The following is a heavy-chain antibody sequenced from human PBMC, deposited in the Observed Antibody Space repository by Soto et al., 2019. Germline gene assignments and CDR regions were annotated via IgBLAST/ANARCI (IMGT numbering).Heavy chain of an antibody. J-gene: IGHJ4*02. CDR2: ISYDGSNK. D-gene: IGHD3-9*01. CDR1: GFTFSSYG. Sequence: GGSLRLSCAASGFTFSSYGMHWVRQAPGKGLEWVAVISYDGSNKYYADSVKGRFTISRDNSKNTLYLQMNSLRAEDTAVYYCAKPVLQDFDGAVGYWGQGTLVTVSS. CDR3: AKPVLQDFDGAVGY. V-gene: IGHV3-30*18.